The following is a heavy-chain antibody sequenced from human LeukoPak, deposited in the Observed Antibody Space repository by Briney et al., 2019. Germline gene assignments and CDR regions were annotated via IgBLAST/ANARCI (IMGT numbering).Heavy chain of an antibody. CDR1: GYTFTSYG. J-gene: IGHJ1*01. Sequence: ASVKVSCKASGYTFTSYGISWVRQAPGQALEWMGWISAYNGNTNYAQKLQGRVTMTTDTSTSTAYMELRSLRSEDTAVYYCARDKAVTTEVTQHFQHWGQGTLVTVSS. CDR2: ISAYNGNT. CDR3: ARDKAVTTEVTQHFQH. V-gene: IGHV1-18*01. D-gene: IGHD4-23*01.